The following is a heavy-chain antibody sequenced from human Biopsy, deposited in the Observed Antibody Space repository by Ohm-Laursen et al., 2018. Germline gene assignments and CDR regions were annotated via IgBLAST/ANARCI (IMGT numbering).Heavy chain of an antibody. D-gene: IGHD2-2*01. CDR2: INPKSGDT. Sequence: GASVKVSCKASGFSFTGYYIHWVRQAPGQGLEWMGWINPKSGDTDYPQNFQGRVSMTRDTSISTAYMDLSRLRSDDTAVYYCARGRRHCSGTCSRWYFDLWGRGTLVTVSS. CDR1: GFSFTGYY. CDR3: ARGRRHCSGTCSRWYFDL. J-gene: IGHJ2*01. V-gene: IGHV1-2*02.